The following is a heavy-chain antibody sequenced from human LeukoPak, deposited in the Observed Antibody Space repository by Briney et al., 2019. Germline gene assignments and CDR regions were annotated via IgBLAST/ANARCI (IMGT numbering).Heavy chain of an antibody. D-gene: IGHD4-17*01. CDR3: AREYYGDYYYYGMDV. V-gene: IGHV3-30*04. CDR1: GFTFSSYA. CDR2: ISYDGSNK. J-gene: IGHJ6*02. Sequence: GGSLRLSCAASGFTFSSYAMRWVRQAPGKGLEWVAVISYDGSNKYYADSVKGRFTISRDNSKNTLYLQMNSLRAEDTAVYYCAREYYGDYYYYGMDVWGQGTTVTVSS.